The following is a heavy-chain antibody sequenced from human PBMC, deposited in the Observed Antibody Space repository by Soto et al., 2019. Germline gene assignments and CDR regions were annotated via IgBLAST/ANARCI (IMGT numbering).Heavy chain of an antibody. CDR3: ARVFGFWSGKYYYYYGMDV. CDR1: GGSISSSNW. V-gene: IGHV4-4*02. Sequence: TSETLSLTCAVSGGSISSSNWWSWVRQPPGKGLEWIGEIYHSGSTNYNPSLKSRVTISVDKSKNQFSLKLSSVTAADTAVYYCARVFGFWSGKYYYYYGMDVWGQGTTVTVSS. CDR2: IYHSGST. J-gene: IGHJ6*02. D-gene: IGHD3-3*01.